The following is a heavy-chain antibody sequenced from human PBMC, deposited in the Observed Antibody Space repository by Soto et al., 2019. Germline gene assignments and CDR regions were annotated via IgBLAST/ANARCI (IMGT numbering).Heavy chain of an antibody. CDR3: ARTCPGASCYHIY. Sequence: QVQLLQSGAEVKQPGASVKVSCKSSGYTLTAHGITWVRQAPGQGPEWMGWISTYNGHTDYAQRLQDRVTMTTDTSTSTAYMELRSLRSDDKAIYYCARTCPGASCYHIYWGQGTSVTVSA. CDR2: ISTYNGHT. D-gene: IGHD2-2*01. CDR1: GYTLTAHG. V-gene: IGHV1-18*04. J-gene: IGHJ4*02.